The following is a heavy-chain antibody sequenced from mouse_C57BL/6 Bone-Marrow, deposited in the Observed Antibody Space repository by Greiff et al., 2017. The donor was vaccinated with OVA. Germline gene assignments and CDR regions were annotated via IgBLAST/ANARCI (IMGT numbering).Heavy chain of an antibody. CDR2: INPSSGYT. CDR1: GYTFTSYW. D-gene: IGHD2-3*01. CDR3: ARPIYDGYYNFDY. V-gene: IGHV1-7*01. Sequence: QVQLKQSGAELAKPGASVKLSCKASGYTFTSYWMHWVKQRPGQGLEWIGYINPSSGYTKYNQKFKDKATLTADKSSSTAYMQLSSLTYEDSAVYYCARPIYDGYYNFDYWGQGTTLTVSS. J-gene: IGHJ2*01.